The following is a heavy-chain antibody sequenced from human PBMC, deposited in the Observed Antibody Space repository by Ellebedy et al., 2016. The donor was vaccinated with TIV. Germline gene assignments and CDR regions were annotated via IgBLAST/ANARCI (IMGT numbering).Heavy chain of an antibody. CDR2: ISYDGSNK. CDR3: ARARGRWLQPGGYNWFDP. Sequence: GESLKISCAASGFTFSSYAMHWVRQAPGKGLEWVAVISYDGSNKYYADSVKGRFTISRDNSKNTLYLQMNSLRAEDTAVYYCARARGRWLQPGGYNWFDPWGQGTLVTVSS. V-gene: IGHV3-30*01. CDR1: GFTFSSYA. D-gene: IGHD5-24*01. J-gene: IGHJ5*02.